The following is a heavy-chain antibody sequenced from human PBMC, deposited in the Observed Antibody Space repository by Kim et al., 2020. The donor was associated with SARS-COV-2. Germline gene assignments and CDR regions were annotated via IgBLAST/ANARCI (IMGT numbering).Heavy chain of an antibody. D-gene: IGHD3-10*01. CDR3: TSTRFVGYYYYYGMDV. J-gene: IGHJ6*02. Sequence: SVKGRFTISRDDSKSIAYLQMNSLKTEDTAVYYCTSTRFVGYYYYYGMDVWGQGTTVTVSS. V-gene: IGHV3-49*02.